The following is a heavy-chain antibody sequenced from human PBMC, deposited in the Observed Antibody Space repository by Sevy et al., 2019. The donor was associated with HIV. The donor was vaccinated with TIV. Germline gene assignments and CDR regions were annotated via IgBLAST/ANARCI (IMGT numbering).Heavy chain of an antibody. CDR3: ARSPPWGNTWLYYFDS. V-gene: IGHV4-39*01. D-gene: IGHD3-9*01. CDR1: GGSISNKNYY. J-gene: IGHJ4*02. CDR2: VYYSGSN. Sequence: SETLSLTCTVSGGSISNKNYYWCWIRQSPGKGLEWIGSVYYSGSNYYNPSLKSRVTITVDTSKNQFSLRLSSVTAADTAVYYCARSPPWGNTWLYYFDSWGQGTLVTVSS.